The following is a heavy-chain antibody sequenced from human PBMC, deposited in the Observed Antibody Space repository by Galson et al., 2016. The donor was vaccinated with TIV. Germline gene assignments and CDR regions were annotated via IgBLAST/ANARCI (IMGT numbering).Heavy chain of an antibody. CDR1: GHTFTRYY. CDR3: ATYGSGRQASFDF. D-gene: IGHD3-10*01. V-gene: IGHV1-46*03. J-gene: IGHJ4*02. CDR2: IDPSGGST. Sequence: SVKVSCKASGHTFTRYYMHWMRRAPGQGLEWMGVIDPSGGSTTYAQKFQGRVTMTRDTSTSTVYMELSSLTSEDTAVYYCATYGSGRQASFDFWGQGTLVTVSS.